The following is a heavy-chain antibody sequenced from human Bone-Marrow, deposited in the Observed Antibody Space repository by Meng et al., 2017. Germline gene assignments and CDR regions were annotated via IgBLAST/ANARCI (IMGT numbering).Heavy chain of an antibody. J-gene: IGHJ5*02. V-gene: IGHV4-34*01. CDR2: INHSGST. Sequence: QVQLQQWGAGLFKPSETLSLICAAHGGSFSGYYWSWIRQPPGKGLEWIREINHSGSTNYHPSLKSRVTISVDTSKNQFSLKLSSVTAADTAVYYCARGSGSPEYCSSTSCYSGGWFDPWGQGTLVTVSS. CDR1: GGSFSGYY. D-gene: IGHD2-2*02. CDR3: ARGSGSPEYCSSTSCYSGGWFDP.